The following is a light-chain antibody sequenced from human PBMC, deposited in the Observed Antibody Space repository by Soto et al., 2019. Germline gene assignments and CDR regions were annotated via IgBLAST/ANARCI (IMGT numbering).Light chain of an antibody. CDR3: CSYAGSSTLV. V-gene: IGLV2-23*01. Sequence: QSALTQPRSVSGSPGQSVTISCTGTSSDVGGYNYVSWYQQLPGKAPKVMIYEGTKRPSGVSNRFSGSKSGNTASLTISGLQAEDEADYFCCSYAGSSTLVFGGGTQLTVL. CDR2: EGT. J-gene: IGLJ3*02. CDR1: SSDVGGYNY.